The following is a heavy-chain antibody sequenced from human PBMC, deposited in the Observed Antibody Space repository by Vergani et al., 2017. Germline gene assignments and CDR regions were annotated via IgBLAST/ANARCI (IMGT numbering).Heavy chain of an antibody. J-gene: IGHJ2*01. V-gene: IGHV1-69*01. Sequence: QVQLVQSGAEVKKPGSSVKVSCKASGGTFSSYAISWVRQAPGQGLEWMGGIIPIFGTANYAQKFQGRVTITADESTSTAYMELSSLRSEDTAVYYCVIARLGYSYGPTHRYFDLWGRGTLVTVSS. CDR2: IIPIFGTA. CDR1: GGTFSSYA. CDR3: VIARLGYSYGPTHRYFDL. D-gene: IGHD5-18*01.